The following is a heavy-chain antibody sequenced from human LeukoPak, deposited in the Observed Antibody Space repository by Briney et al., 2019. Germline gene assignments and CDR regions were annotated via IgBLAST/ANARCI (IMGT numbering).Heavy chain of an antibody. CDR1: GFTFSSYA. J-gene: IGHJ4*02. CDR2: ISGSGGST. CDR3: AKETDYFGSGSYSSN. V-gene: IGHV3-23*01. D-gene: IGHD3-10*01. Sequence: GGSLRLSCAASGFTFSSYATSWVRQAPGKGLEWVSAISGSGGSTYYADSVKGRFTISRDNSKNTLYLQVNSLRAEDTAVYYCAKETDYFGSGSYSSNWGQGTLVTVSS.